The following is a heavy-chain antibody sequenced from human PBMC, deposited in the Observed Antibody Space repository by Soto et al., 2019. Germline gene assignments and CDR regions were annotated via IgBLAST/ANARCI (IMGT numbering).Heavy chain of an antibody. J-gene: IGHJ5*02. CDR3: ARDPSYCSSTSCYGGIGWFDP. CDR2: IWYDGSNK. CDR1: GFTFSSYG. Sequence: GGSLRLSCAASGFTFSSYGMHWVRQAPGKGLEWVAVIWYDGSNKYYADSAKGRFTISRDNSKNTLYLQMNSLRAEDTAVYYCARDPSYCSSTSCYGGIGWFDPWGQGTLVTVSS. V-gene: IGHV3-33*01. D-gene: IGHD2-2*01.